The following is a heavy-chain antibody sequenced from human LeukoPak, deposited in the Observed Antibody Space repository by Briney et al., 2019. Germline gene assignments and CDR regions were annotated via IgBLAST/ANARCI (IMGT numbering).Heavy chain of an antibody. CDR3: ASKRGYSYGLDY. V-gene: IGHV1-69*01. CDR2: IIPIFGTA. CDR1: GGTFSSYA. J-gene: IGHJ4*02. D-gene: IGHD5-18*01. Sequence: VKFSCKASGGTFSSYAISWVRQAPGQGLEWMGGIIPIFGTANYAQKFQGRVTITADESTSTGYMELSSLRSEDTAVYYCASKRGYSYGLDYWGQGTLVTVSS.